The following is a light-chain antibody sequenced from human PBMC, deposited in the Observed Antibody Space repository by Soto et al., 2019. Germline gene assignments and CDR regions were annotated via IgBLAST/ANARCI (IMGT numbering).Light chain of an antibody. CDR3: QQYDNWPIT. CDR1: QSVSSN. J-gene: IGKJ5*01. CDR2: GAS. Sequence: EGGMTQSPATLSVSTGERATLSCRASQSVSSNLAWYQQKPGQAPRLFIYGASTRATAIPPRFSGSGSGTEFTLTISSLQSEDFAVYYCQQYDNWPITFGQGTRLEV. V-gene: IGKV3-15*01.